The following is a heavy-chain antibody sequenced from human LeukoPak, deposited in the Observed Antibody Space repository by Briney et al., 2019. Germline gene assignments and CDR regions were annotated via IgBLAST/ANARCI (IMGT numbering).Heavy chain of an antibody. CDR2: INPSGGST. CDR1: GYTFTSYY. Sequence: ASVKVSCKASGYTFTSYYMHWLRRAPGQGLEWMGIINPSGGSTSYAQKFQGRVTMTRDTSTSTVYMELSSLRSEDTAVYYCARVNGYSSGWYNFDYWGQGTLVTVSS. CDR3: ARVNGYSSGWYNFDY. D-gene: IGHD6-19*01. J-gene: IGHJ4*02. V-gene: IGHV1-46*01.